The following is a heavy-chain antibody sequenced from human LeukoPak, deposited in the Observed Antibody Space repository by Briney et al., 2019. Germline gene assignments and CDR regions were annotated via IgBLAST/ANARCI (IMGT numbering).Heavy chain of an antibody. CDR2: IYGSGST. Sequence: SETLSLTRTVSGNSISGYYWSWIRQPAGKGLEWIGRIYGSGSTDYNPSLKSRVTMSLDTSKNQFSLKLSSVTAADTAIYYCARGSGSSTVTPFDYWGQGTLVTVSS. D-gene: IGHD4-17*01. V-gene: IGHV4-4*07. J-gene: IGHJ4*02. CDR3: ARGSGSSTVTPFDY. CDR1: GNSISGYY.